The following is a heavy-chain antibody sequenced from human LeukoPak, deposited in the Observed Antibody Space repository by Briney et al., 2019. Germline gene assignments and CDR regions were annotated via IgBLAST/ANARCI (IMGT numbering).Heavy chain of an antibody. CDR3: ARFITSSGWYSGYFDY. J-gene: IGHJ4*02. Sequence: GGSLRLSCAASGFTFSSYAMHWVRQAPGKGLEYVSAISSNGGSTYYANSVKGRFTISRDNSKNTLYLQMGSLRAEDMAVYYCARFITSSGWYSGYFDYWGQGTLVTVSS. CDR2: ISSNGGST. D-gene: IGHD6-19*01. V-gene: IGHV3-64*01. CDR1: GFTFSSYA.